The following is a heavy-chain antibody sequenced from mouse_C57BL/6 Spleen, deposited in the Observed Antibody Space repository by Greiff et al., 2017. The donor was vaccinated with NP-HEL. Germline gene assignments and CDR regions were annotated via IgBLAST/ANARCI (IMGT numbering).Heavy chain of an antibody. CDR2: INYDGSST. CDR1: GFTFSDYY. CDR3: AREEGYSKVFDY. J-gene: IGHJ2*01. D-gene: IGHD2-5*01. V-gene: IGHV5-16*01. Sequence: EVQRVESEGGLVQPGSSMKLSCTASGFTFSDYYMAWVRQVPEKGLEWVANINYDGSSTYYLDSLKSRFIISRDNAKNILYLQMSSLKSEDTATYYCAREEGYSKVFDYWGQGTTLTVSS.